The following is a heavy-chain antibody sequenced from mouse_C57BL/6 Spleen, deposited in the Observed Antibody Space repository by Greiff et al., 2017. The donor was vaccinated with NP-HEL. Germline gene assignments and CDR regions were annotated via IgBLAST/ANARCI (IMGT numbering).Heavy chain of an antibody. Sequence: QVQLKESGPELVKPGASVKISCKASGYAFSSSWMNWVKQRPGKGLEWIGRIYPGDGDTNYNGKFKGKATLTADKSSSTAYMQLSSLTSEDSAVYFCARAGTGYAMDYWGQGTSLTVSS. CDR1: GYAFSSSW. D-gene: IGHD4-1*01. J-gene: IGHJ4*01. CDR3: ARAGTGYAMDY. CDR2: IYPGDGDT. V-gene: IGHV1-82*01.